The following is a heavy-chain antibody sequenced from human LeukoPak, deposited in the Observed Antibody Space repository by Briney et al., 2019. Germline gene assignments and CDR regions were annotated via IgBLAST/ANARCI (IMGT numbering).Heavy chain of an antibody. CDR1: GFTFSSYW. CDR2: IKQDGSEK. V-gene: IGHV3-7*01. Sequence: GGSLRLSCAASGFTFSSYWMSWVRQAPGKGLEWVANIKQDGSEKYYVDSVKGRFTISRDNAKNSLYLQINSLRAEDTAVYYCARDEIYSPYYYDSSGYYGIDYWGQGTLVTVSS. D-gene: IGHD3-22*01. CDR3: ARDEIYSPYYYDSSGYYGIDY. J-gene: IGHJ4*02.